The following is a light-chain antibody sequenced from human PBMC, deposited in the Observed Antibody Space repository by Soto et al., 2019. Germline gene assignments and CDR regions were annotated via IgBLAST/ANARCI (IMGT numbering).Light chain of an antibody. CDR1: QSVSNR. CDR2: DAS. Sequence: DIVMTQSPATLSVSPADRATLGCSASQSVSNRLAWYQQKPGQAPRLLLYDASTRANDIPGRFSGSGSGTEFTLTISSLQAEDFAVYYCQQYNNWPPWTFGQGTRLEIK. J-gene: IGKJ5*01. V-gene: IGKV3-15*01. CDR3: QQYNNWPPWT.